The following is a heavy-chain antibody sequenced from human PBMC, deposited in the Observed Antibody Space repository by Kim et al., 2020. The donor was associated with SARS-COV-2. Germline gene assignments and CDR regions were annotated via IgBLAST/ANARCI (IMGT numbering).Heavy chain of an antibody. Sequence: GGSLRLSCAASGFTFSSYAMHWVRQAPGKGLEWVAVISYDGSNKYYADSVKGRFTISRDNSKNTLYLQMNSLRAEDTAVYYCVRGNSATSSGYLWRPDY. V-gene: IGHV3-30-3*01. CDR1: GFTFSSYA. J-gene: IGHJ4*01. D-gene: IGHD3-22*01. CDR2: ISYDGSNK. CDR3: VRGNSATSSGYLWRPDY.